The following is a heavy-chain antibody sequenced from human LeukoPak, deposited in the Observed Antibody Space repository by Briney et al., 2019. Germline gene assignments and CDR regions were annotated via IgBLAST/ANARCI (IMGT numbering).Heavy chain of an antibody. J-gene: IGHJ4*02. CDR3: ARGPSEAYYGDY. D-gene: IGHD3-22*01. CDR2: IYSGGST. Sequence: GGSLRLSCAASGFTVSSNYMSWVRQAPGKGLEWVSVIYSGGSTYYADSVKGRFTISRDNSKNTLYLQMNGLRAEDTAVYYCARGPSEAYYGDYWGQGTLVTVSS. V-gene: IGHV3-66*01. CDR1: GFTVSSNY.